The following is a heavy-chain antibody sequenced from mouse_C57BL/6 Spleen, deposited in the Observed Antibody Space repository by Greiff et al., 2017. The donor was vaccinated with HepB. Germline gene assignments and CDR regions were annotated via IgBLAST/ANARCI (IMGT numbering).Heavy chain of an antibody. D-gene: IGHD2-4*01. CDR3: TTRDYDVSWFAY. V-gene: IGHV14-1*01. CDR1: GFNIKDYY. Sequence: VQLQQSGAELVRPGASVKLSCTASGFNIKDYYMHWVKQRPEQGLEWIGRIDPEDGDTEYAPKFQGKATMTADTSSNTAYLQLSSLTSEDTAVYYCTTRDYDVSWFAYWGQGTLVTVSA. J-gene: IGHJ3*01. CDR2: IDPEDGDT.